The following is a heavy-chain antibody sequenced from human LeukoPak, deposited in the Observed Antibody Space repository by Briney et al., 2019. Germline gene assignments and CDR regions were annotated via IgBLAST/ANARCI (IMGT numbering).Heavy chain of an antibody. V-gene: IGHV1-69*05. J-gene: IGHJ4*02. Sequence: SVKVTCKASGATFSSYAIRRLRQGPGQGLERMVGIISIFGTANYAQKCQGRVTITTDESTSTAYMELSSLRSEDTAVYYCARVGGSSSWFCLDYWGQGTLVTVSS. CDR3: ARVGGSSSWFCLDY. CDR1: GATFSSYA. D-gene: IGHD6-13*01. CDR2: IISIFGTA.